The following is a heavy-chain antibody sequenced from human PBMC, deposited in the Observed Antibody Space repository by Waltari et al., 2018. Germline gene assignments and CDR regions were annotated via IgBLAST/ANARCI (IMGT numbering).Heavy chain of an antibody. CDR1: GFSFSSYD. Sequence: EVQLVESGGGLVQPGGSLRLSCAASGFSFSSYDMPCVRQATGKGLEWVSAIGTAGDTYYPGSVKGRFTISRENAKNSLYLQMNSLRAGDTAVYYCARGGFGELAYYYGMDVWGQGTTVTVSS. D-gene: IGHD3-10*01. CDR3: ARGGFGELAYYYGMDV. V-gene: IGHV3-13*01. J-gene: IGHJ6*02. CDR2: IGTAGDT.